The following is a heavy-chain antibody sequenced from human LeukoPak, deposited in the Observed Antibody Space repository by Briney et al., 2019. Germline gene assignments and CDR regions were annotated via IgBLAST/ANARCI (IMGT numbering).Heavy chain of an antibody. V-gene: IGHV3-23*01. Sequence: PGGSLRLSCAASGFTFSSYSMNWVRQAPGKGLEWVSGISGSGGVTYYADSVKGRFTISRDNSKNTLYVQMNSLRVEDTAVYYCAKTSDISVRYYFDYWGQGTLVAVSS. CDR2: ISGSGGVT. CDR1: GFTFSSYS. D-gene: IGHD3-22*01. CDR3: AKTSDISVRYYFDY. J-gene: IGHJ4*02.